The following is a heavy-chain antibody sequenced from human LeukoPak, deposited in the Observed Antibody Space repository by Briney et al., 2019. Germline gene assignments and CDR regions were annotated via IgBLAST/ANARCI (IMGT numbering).Heavy chain of an antibody. Sequence: ASVKVSCKASGYIFTSYFMHWVRQAPGQGLEWMGIINPSGGSTSYAQKLQGRVTMTTDTSTSTAYMELRSLRSDDTAVYYCAREPRSYFDYWGQGTLVTVSS. V-gene: IGHV1-46*01. CDR1: GYIFTSYF. CDR3: AREPRSYFDY. J-gene: IGHJ4*02. CDR2: INPSGGST.